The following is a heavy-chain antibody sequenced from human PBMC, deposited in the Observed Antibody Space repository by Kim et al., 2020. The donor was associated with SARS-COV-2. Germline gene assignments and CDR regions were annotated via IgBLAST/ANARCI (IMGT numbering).Heavy chain of an antibody. J-gene: IGHJ4*02. CDR1: GYTLTALS. D-gene: IGHD3-22*01. Sequence: ASVKVSCKVSGYTLTALSMHWVRQSPGKGLEWMGGFDPEDGETIYAQKFQGRVTMTEDTSTDTAYMDLSSLRSEDTAGYYCATLDSSCYYKEYYFDYWGQGTLVTVSS. V-gene: IGHV1-24*01. CDR3: ATLDSSCYYKEYYFDY. CDR2: FDPEDGET.